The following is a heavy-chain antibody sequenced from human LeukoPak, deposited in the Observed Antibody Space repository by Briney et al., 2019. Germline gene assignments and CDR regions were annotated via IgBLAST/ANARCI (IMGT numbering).Heavy chain of an antibody. Sequence: PSETLSLTCTVSGGSISSNYFWGWIRQPPGEGLEWIASIHFSGSTYYNPSIKSRVTISVDTSKNQFSLRLRSVTAADTAVYYCARGIAPDIWGQGTMVTVSS. D-gene: IGHD6-13*01. CDR3: ARGIAPDI. J-gene: IGHJ3*02. V-gene: IGHV4-39*01. CDR2: IHFSGST. CDR1: GGSISSNYF.